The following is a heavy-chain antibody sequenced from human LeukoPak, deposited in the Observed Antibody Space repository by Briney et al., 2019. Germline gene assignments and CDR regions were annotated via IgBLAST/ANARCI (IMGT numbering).Heavy chain of an antibody. Sequence: GASVKVSCKASGYTFSNFGISWVRQAPGQGLEWMGWISGNNDNPNYGQKFQGRFPVTTDSSTSTAYMELRDLRSDDTAVYYCARDGTSTDDYWGQGTLVTVSS. CDR3: ARDGTSTDDY. V-gene: IGHV1-18*01. J-gene: IGHJ4*02. CDR2: ISGNNDNP. CDR1: GYTFSNFG. D-gene: IGHD2-2*01.